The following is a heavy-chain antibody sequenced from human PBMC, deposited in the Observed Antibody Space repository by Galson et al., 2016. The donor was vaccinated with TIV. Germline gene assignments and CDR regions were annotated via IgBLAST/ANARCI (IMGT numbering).Heavy chain of an antibody. D-gene: IGHD1-26*01. Sequence: SLRLSCAASGFTFSSFCIHWIRQTPGKGLVWVSGISTDGSSANYADPVEGRFTISRDNAKNTVYLQMDSRRGDDTAVYYCARGLLGASVGFDIWGQGTSDTVPS. V-gene: IGHV3-74*01. CDR1: GFTFSSFC. CDR2: ISTDGSSA. J-gene: IGHJ3*02. CDR3: ARGLLGASVGFDI.